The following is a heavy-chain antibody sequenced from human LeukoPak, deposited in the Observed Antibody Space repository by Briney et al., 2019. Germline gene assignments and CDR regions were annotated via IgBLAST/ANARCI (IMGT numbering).Heavy chain of an antibody. V-gene: IGHV3-30*02. Sequence: GGSLRLSCAASGFTFSSYGMHWVRQAPGKGLEWVAFIRYDGSNKYYADSVKGRFTISRDNSKNTLYLQMNSLRAEDTAVYYCAKDQLGWSFDYWGQGPRSPSPQ. CDR3: AKDQLGWSFDY. CDR2: IRYDGSNK. D-gene: IGHD1-1*01. J-gene: IGHJ4*02. CDR1: GFTFSSYG.